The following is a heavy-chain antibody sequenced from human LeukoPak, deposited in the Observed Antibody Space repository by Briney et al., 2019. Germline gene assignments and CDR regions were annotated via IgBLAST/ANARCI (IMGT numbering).Heavy chain of an antibody. Sequence: GGSLRLSGAASGFTVSNYSMNWVRQARGKGLEWVSFISESGTAIYYAESVKGRFTISRDIARNSVYLQMNSLRDEDTAMYYCARGPLGWSDYWGQGLLVTVSS. D-gene: IGHD1-26*01. CDR2: ISESGTAI. J-gene: IGHJ4*02. CDR3: ARGPLGWSDY. V-gene: IGHV3-48*02. CDR1: GFTVSNYS.